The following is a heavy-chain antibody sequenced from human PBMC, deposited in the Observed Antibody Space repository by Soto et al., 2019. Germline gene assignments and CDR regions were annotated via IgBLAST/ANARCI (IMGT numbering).Heavy chain of an antibody. CDR1: GESIXRSG. CDR3: AREGVAPYYYYGMDV. V-gene: IGHV1-18*01. D-gene: IGHD5-12*01. J-gene: IGHJ6*02. Sequence: ASVKVSCKAAGESIXRSGGSRGIQETGQGLEWMGWISTYNGDTNYAQTFQGRVTMTTDTSTSTVYMELRSLRSDDTAVYYCAREGVAPYYYYGMDVWGQGTTVTVSS. CDR2: ISTYNGDT.